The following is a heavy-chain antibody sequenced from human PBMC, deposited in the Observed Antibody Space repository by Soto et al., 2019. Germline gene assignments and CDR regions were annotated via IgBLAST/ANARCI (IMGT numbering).Heavy chain of an antibody. J-gene: IGHJ4*02. CDR3: AKLSPYCSGGSCHIDY. D-gene: IGHD2-15*01. CDR1: GFTFSSYA. CDR2: ISGSGGST. V-gene: IGHV3-23*01. Sequence: PGGSLRLSCAASGFTFSSYAMSWVRQAPGKGLEWVSAISGSGGSTYYADSVKGRFTISRDTSKNTLYLQMNSLRAEDTAVYYCAKLSPYCSGGSCHIDYWGQGTLVTVSS.